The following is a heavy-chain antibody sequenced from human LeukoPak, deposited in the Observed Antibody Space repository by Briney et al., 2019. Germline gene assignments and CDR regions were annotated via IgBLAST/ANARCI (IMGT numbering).Heavy chain of an antibody. J-gene: IGHJ4*02. Sequence: GASVKVSCKASGYTFTCYYMHWVRQAPGQGLEWMGRINPNSGGTNYAQKFQGRVTMTRDTSISTAYMELSRLRSDDTAVYYCAREYSCSWYERILDYWGQGTLVTVSS. V-gene: IGHV1-2*06. CDR2: INPNSGGT. D-gene: IGHD6-13*01. CDR1: GYTFTCYY. CDR3: AREYSCSWYERILDY.